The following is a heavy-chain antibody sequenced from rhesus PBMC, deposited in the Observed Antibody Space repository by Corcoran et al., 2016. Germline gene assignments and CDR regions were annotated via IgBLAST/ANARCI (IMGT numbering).Heavy chain of an antibody. CDR2: IEADRDTT. CDR3: ARGALGAGDY. Sequence: VQLVEAGGVLVHPGGSLRLSLVASGFTFIIYGVHLARQVTGKGLQWVSAIEADRDTTLYTDSVKGRFSIARENAKNTLYLQMDNLRAEDTAVYFCARGALGAGDYWGPGVLVTVSS. J-gene: IGHJ4*01. D-gene: IGHD2-33*01. V-gene: IGHV3-22*01. CDR1: GFTFIIYG.